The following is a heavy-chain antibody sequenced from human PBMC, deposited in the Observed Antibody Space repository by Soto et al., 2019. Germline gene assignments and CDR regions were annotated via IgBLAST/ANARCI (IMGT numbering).Heavy chain of an antibody. CDR2: ISSSGSTI. D-gene: IGHD4-17*01. CDR3: ARDHDYGDYYNWFDP. V-gene: IGHV3-11*01. J-gene: IGHJ5*02. CDR1: GFTFGDYN. Sequence: VGSMRLSCAASGFTFGDYNVSWIRQAPGKGLEWVSYISSSGSTIYYADSVKGRFTISRDDAKNSLYLQMNSLRAEDTAVYYCARDHDYGDYYNWFDPWGQGTLVTVSS.